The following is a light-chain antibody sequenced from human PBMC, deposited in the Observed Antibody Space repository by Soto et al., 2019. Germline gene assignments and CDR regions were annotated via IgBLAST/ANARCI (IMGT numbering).Light chain of an antibody. V-gene: IGLV1-51*01. CDR3: GACDGSLSGLL. J-gene: IGLJ2*01. CDR1: SANIGSNY. CDR2: DSD. Sequence: QSVLTQPPSVSAAPGQKVTISCSGSSANIGSNYVSWYQHLPGTAPKLVIYDSDRRPSEIPDRFSGSKSGTSATLDITGLQTGDEADYYCGACDGSLSGLLFGGGTKLTVL.